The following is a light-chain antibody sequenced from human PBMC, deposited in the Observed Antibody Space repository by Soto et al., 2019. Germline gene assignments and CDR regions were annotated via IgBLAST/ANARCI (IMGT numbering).Light chain of an antibody. CDR3: QQYGSFT. Sequence: ELVLTQSPGTLSLSPGEGATLSCRASQSISSTYLAWYQQKPGQAPRLLIYATSTRATGIPDRFSGSGSRPDFTLTISRLEPEDFAVYYCQQYGSFTFGPGTKVDFK. CDR1: QSISSTY. V-gene: IGKV3-20*01. J-gene: IGKJ3*01. CDR2: ATS.